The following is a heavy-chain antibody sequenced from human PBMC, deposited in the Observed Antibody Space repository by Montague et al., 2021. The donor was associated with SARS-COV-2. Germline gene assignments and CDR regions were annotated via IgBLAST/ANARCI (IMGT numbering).Heavy chain of an antibody. V-gene: IGHV4-61*01. D-gene: IGHD1-14*01. J-gene: IGHJ4*02. CDR3: ARISGITSWYYDY. CDR1: GGSVSSGSYY. Sequence: SETLSLTCTVPGGSVSSGSYYWSWIRQPPGKGLQSIGYIYYTGSTNHNPSLQSRVTISVDSSKNQFSVRLSSVTAADTAVYYCARISGITSWYYDYWGQGTLVTVSS. CDR2: IYYTGST.